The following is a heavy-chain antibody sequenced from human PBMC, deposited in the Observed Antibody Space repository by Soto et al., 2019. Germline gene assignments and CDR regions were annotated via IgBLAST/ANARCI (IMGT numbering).Heavy chain of an antibody. D-gene: IGHD6-6*01. V-gene: IGHV4-38-2*01. CDR1: GYSIRSGYF. CDR2: MYHSGIT. Sequence: SETLSLTCAVSGYSIRSGYFWGWIRQPPGKGLGWIGSMYHSGITYYNLSIKSRVTISVDTSKNQLSLKLSSATAADTAVYYCARSMYSTSAQLYYGMDVWGQGTTVTVSS. J-gene: IGHJ6*02. CDR3: ARSMYSTSAQLYYGMDV.